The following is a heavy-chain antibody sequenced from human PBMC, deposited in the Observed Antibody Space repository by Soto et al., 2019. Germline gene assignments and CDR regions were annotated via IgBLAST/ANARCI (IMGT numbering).Heavy chain of an antibody. V-gene: IGHV3-74*01. CDR3: ARVNYDILTGYYLPKNNWFDP. J-gene: IGHJ5*02. Sequence: EVQLVESGGGLVQPGGSLRLSCAASGFTFSSYWMHWVRQAPGKGLVWVSRINSDGSSTSYADSVKGRFTISRDNAKNPLYLQMNSLRAEDTAVYYCARVNYDILTGYYLPKNNWFDPWGQGTLVTVSS. CDR2: INSDGSST. CDR1: GFTFSSYW. D-gene: IGHD3-9*01.